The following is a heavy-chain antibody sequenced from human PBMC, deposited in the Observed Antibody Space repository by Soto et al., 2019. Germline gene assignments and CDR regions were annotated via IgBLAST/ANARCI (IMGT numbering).Heavy chain of an antibody. CDR2: IKQDGSEK. D-gene: IGHD3-9*01. Sequence: GGSLRLSCAASGFTFSSYWMSWVRQAPGKGLEWVANIKQDGSEKYYVDSVKGRFTISRDNAKNSLYLQMNSLRAEDTAVYYCARDHVLRYFDWLSRSFYYFDYWGQGTLVTVSS. J-gene: IGHJ4*02. V-gene: IGHV3-7*05. CDR3: ARDHVLRYFDWLSRSFYYFDY. CDR1: GFTFSSYW.